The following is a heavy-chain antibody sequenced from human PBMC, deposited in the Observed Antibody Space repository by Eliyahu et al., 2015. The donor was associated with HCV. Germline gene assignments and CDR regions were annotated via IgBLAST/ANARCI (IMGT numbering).Heavy chain of an antibody. CDR2: ISWNSGSI. D-gene: IGHD3-3*01. CDR1: XFXFAXYA. V-gene: IGHV3-9*01. J-gene: IGHJ4*02. CDR3: AKDVRLRFLEWSFDY. Sequence: EVQLVESGGGLVQPGRSLRLSCAASXFXFAXYAMHWVRQAPGKGLEWVXGISWNSGSIGYADSVKGRFTISRDNAKNSLYLQMNSLRAEDTALYYCAKDVRLRFLEWSFDYWGQGTLVTVSS.